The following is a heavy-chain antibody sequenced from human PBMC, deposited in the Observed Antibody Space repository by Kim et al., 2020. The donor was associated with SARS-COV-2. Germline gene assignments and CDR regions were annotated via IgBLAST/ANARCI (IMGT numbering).Heavy chain of an antibody. CDR3: ARGVAYCGGDCSPGAFDI. CDR2: IYSGGST. J-gene: IGHJ3*02. D-gene: IGHD2-21*02. CDR1: GFTVSSNY. V-gene: IGHV3-66*01. Sequence: GGSLRLSCAASGFTVSSNYMSWVRQAPGKGLEWVSVIYSGGSTYYADSVKGRFTISRDNSKNTLYLQMNSLRAEDTAVYYCARGVAYCGGDCSPGAFDIWGQGTMVTVSS.